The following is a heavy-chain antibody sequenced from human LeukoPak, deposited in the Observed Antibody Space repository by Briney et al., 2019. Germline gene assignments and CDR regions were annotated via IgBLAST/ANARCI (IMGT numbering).Heavy chain of an antibody. Sequence: GGSLRLSCAASGFTFSDYSLNWVRQAPGKGLEWVSCISGDSRYIYYADSLKGRSTISRDNAQNSLYLHMNNLRAEDTAVYYCARGPFSSSWSEFDYWVQGTLVTVSS. D-gene: IGHD6-13*01. V-gene: IGHV3-21*06. J-gene: IGHJ4*02. CDR1: GFTFSDYS. CDR2: ISGDSRYI. CDR3: ARGPFSSSWSEFDY.